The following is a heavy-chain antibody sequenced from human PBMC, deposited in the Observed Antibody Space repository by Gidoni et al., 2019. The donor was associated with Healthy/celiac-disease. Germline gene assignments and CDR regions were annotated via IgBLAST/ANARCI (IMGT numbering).Heavy chain of an antibody. J-gene: IGHJ6*03. V-gene: IGHV4-31*03. CDR2: IYYSGSP. CDR3: ARSHDVYYYYYMDV. CDR1: GDPLSRGGYY. D-gene: IGHD3-16*01. Sequence: QVQLQESGPGLVKPSQTLSLTCTVSGDPLSRGGYYWSWNRQHPGKGLEWIGYIYYSGSPYYNPSLQSRVTISVDTSKNQFSLKLSSVTAADTAVYYCARSHDVYYYYYMDVWGKGTTVTVSS.